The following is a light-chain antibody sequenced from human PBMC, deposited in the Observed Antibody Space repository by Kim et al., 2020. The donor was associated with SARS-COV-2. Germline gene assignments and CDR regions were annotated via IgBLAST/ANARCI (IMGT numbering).Light chain of an antibody. V-gene: IGKV3-20*01. CDR2: TDS. J-gene: IGKJ2*01. CDR3: QQYGIAPPYT. CDR1: QSVCGLC. Sequence: SPGESTRLSCRARQSVCGLCLVCYQQKPAQAASLLIYTDSNRATGSSHRLSGGGAGTDFSLCISRRQRQDVAVYYCQQYGIAPPYTFGQGTKLEI.